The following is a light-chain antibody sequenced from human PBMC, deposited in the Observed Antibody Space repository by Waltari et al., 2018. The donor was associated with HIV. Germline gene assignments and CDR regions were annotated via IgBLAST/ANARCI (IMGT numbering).Light chain of an antibody. CDR3: QQYNSWPGT. J-gene: IGKJ1*01. CDR2: DAS. V-gene: IGKV3-15*01. CDR1: QSVSSN. Sequence: EIVMTQSPATLSVSPGERATLSCRASQSVSSNVAWYQHKPGQAPRLLIYDASTRATGIPARFSGSGSGTEFTLTISSLQSEDFAVYYCQQYNSWPGTFGQGTKVEIK.